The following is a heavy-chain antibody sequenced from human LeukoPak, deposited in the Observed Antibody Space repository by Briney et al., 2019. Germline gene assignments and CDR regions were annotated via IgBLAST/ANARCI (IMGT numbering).Heavy chain of an antibody. Sequence: PGGSLRLSCAASGFTFSSYGMHWVRQAPGKGLEWVAFIRYDGNKKYYADSVKGRFTISRDNSKNTLYLQMNSLRAEDTAVYYCAGAFDIWGQGTMVTVSS. CDR3: AGAFDI. J-gene: IGHJ3*02. CDR2: IRYDGNKK. CDR1: GFTFSSYG. V-gene: IGHV3-30*02.